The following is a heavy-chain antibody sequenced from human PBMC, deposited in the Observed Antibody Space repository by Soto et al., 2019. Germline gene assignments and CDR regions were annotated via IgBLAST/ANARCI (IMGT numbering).Heavy chain of an antibody. CDR2: INHRGST. J-gene: IGHJ3*02. Sequence: PSETLSLTCAVYGGSFSGYYWSWIRQPPGKGLEWIGEINHRGSTNYNPSLKSRVTISVDTSKNQFSLKLSSVTAADTAVYYCARGYCSGGSCAGAFDIWGQGTMVTVSS. CDR3: ARGYCSGGSCAGAFDI. CDR1: GGSFSGYY. D-gene: IGHD2-15*01. V-gene: IGHV4-34*01.